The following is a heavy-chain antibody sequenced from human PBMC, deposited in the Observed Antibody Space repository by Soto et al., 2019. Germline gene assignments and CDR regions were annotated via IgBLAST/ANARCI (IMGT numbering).Heavy chain of an antibody. CDR3: AREIATTGEYYFDY. V-gene: IGHV3-74*01. CDR1: GSTFSSYA. Sequence: GGSLRLSCAASGSTFSSYAMHWVRQAPGKGLVWVSRINRDGSSTNYADSARGRVTISRDNAKNTLYLQVNGLRAEDTAVYYCAREIATTGEYYFDYWGQGILVTVPS. CDR2: INRDGSST. D-gene: IGHD6-13*01. J-gene: IGHJ4*02.